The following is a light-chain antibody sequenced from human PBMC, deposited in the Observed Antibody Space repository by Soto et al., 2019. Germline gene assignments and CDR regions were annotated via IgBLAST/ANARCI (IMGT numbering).Light chain of an antibody. CDR1: QSVRSN. CDR2: DAS. CDR3: QHYNRYSEA. V-gene: IGKV3D-15*01. Sequence: EIVMTQSPDTLSVSAGERSTLSCRARQSVRSNLAWYQQKPGQAPRLLIYDASTRATGIPARFSGSGSGTEFTLTISSLQPDDFATYYCQHYNRYSEAFGQGTKVDIK. J-gene: IGKJ1*01.